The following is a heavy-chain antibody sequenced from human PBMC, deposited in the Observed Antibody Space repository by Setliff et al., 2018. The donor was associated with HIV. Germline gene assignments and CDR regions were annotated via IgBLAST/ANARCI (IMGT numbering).Heavy chain of an antibody. CDR2: IYPGDSDT. J-gene: IGHJ3*02. Sequence: GESLKISCKGSGYSFTCYWIGWVRQMPGKGLEWMGIIYPGDSDTRYSPSFQGQVNISADKSISTAYLQWSSLKASDIAMYYCARRASEDAFDIWGQGTMVTVSS. V-gene: IGHV5-51*01. CDR3: ARRASEDAFDI. CDR1: GYSFTCYW.